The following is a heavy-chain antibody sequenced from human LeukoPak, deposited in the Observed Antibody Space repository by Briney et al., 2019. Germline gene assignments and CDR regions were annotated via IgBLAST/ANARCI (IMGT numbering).Heavy chain of an antibody. D-gene: IGHD1-26*01. CDR3: AKDRGWELKLFDY. J-gene: IGHJ4*02. Sequence: GGSLRLSCAASGFNFSSYGMHWVRQAPGRGLEWVAFIRYDGNNKYYADSVKGRFTISRDNSKNTLYVQMNSLRAEDTAVYYCAKDRGWELKLFDYWGQGTLVTVSS. CDR2: IRYDGNNK. V-gene: IGHV3-30*02. CDR1: GFNFSSYG.